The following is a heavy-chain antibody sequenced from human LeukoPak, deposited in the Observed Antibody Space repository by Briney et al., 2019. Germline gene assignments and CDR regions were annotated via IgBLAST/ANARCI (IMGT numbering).Heavy chain of an antibody. J-gene: IGHJ4*02. Sequence: GGSLRLSCAASGFTFDDYAMHWVRQAPGKGLEWVSGISWNSGSIGYADSVKGRFTISRDNAKNSLYLQMNSLRAEDTALYYCAKDRNDYGDYYFDYWGQGTPVTVSS. CDR1: GFTFDDYA. CDR3: AKDRNDYGDYYFDY. CDR2: ISWNSGSI. V-gene: IGHV3-9*01. D-gene: IGHD4-17*01.